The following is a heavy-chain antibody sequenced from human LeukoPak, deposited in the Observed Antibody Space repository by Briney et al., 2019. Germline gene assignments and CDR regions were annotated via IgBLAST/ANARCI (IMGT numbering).Heavy chain of an antibody. Sequence: PGGSLRLSCAASGFTFSSYSMNWVRQAPGKGLEWVSSISSSSSYIYYADSVKGRFTISRDSAKNSLYLQMNSLRAEDTAVYYCAREVPEYYYDSSGVNWFDPWGQGTLVTVSS. CDR2: ISSSSSYI. D-gene: IGHD3-22*01. CDR1: GFTFSSYS. CDR3: AREVPEYYYDSSGVNWFDP. J-gene: IGHJ5*02. V-gene: IGHV3-21*01.